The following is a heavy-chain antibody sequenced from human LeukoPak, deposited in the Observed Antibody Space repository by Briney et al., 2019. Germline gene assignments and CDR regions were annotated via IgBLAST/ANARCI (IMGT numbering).Heavy chain of an antibody. V-gene: IGHV3-48*02. D-gene: IGHD3-3*01. Sequence: PGGSLRLSCAASGFTFSSYSMNWVRQAPGKGLEWVSYISSSSSTIYYADSVKGRFTISRDNAKNSLYLQMNSLRDEDTAVYYRASAKEWLFWPYGMDVWGQGTTVTVSS. CDR2: ISSSSSTI. CDR3: ASAKEWLFWPYGMDV. CDR1: GFTFSSYS. J-gene: IGHJ6*02.